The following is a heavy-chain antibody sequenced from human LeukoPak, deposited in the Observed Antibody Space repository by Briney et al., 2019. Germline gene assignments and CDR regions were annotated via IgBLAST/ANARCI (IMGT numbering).Heavy chain of an antibody. V-gene: IGHV3-9*01. CDR3: AKATRDSSGYYYFDY. J-gene: IGHJ4*02. Sequence: SGGSLRLSCAASGFTFDDYGMHWVRQAPGKGLEWVSGISWNSGTIGYADSEKGRFTISRDNAKNSLYLQMNSLRAEDTALYYCAKATRDSSGYYYFDYWGQGTLVTVSS. CDR2: ISWNSGTI. D-gene: IGHD3-22*01. CDR1: GFTFDDYG.